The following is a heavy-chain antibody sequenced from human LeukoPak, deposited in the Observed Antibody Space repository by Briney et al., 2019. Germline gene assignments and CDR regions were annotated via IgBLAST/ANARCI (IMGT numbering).Heavy chain of an antibody. CDR3: GRRAVRGVMAH. Sequence: PSETLSLTCAVYGGSFSGYYWSWIRQPPGKGLEWIGEINHSGSTNYNPSLKSRVTISVDTSKNQFSLKLSSVTAADTAVYYCGRRAVRGVMAHWGQGTLVTVSS. V-gene: IGHV4-34*01. CDR1: GGSFSGYY. J-gene: IGHJ4*02. CDR2: INHSGST. D-gene: IGHD3-10*01.